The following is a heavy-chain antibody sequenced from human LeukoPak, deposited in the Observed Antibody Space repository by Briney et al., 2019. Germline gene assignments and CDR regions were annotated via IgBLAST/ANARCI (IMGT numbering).Heavy chain of an antibody. CDR2: ISSSSSYI. Sequence: GGSLRLSCAASGFTFSSYSMNWLRQAPGKGLEWVSSISSSSSYIYYADSVEGRFTISRDNAKNTLYLQMNSLRAEDTAVYYCARGEDIVVVPAASGYYYMDVWGKGTTVTISS. CDR1: GFTFSSYS. J-gene: IGHJ6*03. V-gene: IGHV3-21*01. D-gene: IGHD2-2*01. CDR3: ARGEDIVVVPAASGYYYMDV.